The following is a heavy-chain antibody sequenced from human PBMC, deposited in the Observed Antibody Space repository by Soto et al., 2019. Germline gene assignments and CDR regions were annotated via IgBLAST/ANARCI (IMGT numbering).Heavy chain of an antibody. CDR2: IIPTIGTT. Sequence: QVQLVQSGAEVKKPGSSVKVSCKASGDTFIIFAISWVRQAPGQGLEWMGGIIPTIGTTNYAQRFQGRITITGDESTGTAYMELSSLKSEDTAVYYCARDLGSGYDPGDYWGQGTLVTVSS. J-gene: IGHJ4*02. V-gene: IGHV1-69*12. D-gene: IGHD5-12*01. CDR3: ARDLGSGYDPGDY. CDR1: GDTFIIFA.